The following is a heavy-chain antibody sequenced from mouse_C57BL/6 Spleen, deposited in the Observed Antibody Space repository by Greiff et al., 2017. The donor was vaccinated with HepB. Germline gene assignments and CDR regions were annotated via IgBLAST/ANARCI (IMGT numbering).Heavy chain of an antibody. V-gene: IGHV5-16*01. D-gene: IGHD3-3*01. CDR2: INYDGSST. Sequence: EVKVVESEGGLVQPGSSMKLSCTASGFTFSDYYMAWVRQVPEKGLEWVANINYDGSSTYYLDSLKSRFIISRDNAKNILYLQMSSLKSEYTATYYCARERLSYAMDYWGQGTSVTVSS. CDR1: GFTFSDYY. CDR3: ARERLSYAMDY. J-gene: IGHJ4*01.